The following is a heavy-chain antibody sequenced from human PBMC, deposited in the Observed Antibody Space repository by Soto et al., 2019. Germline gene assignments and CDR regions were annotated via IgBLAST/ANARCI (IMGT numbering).Heavy chain of an antibody. CDR1: GYTFASYA. CDR2: INAGNGNK. V-gene: IGHV1-3*01. Sequence: ASVKVSCKASGYTFASYAMLWVRQAPGQRLEWMGWINAGNGNKKYSQKFQGRVTITRDTSASTAYMELSSLRSEDTAVYYCARDILFDYWGQGTLVTVSS. CDR3: ARDILFDY. J-gene: IGHJ4*02. D-gene: IGHD2-15*01.